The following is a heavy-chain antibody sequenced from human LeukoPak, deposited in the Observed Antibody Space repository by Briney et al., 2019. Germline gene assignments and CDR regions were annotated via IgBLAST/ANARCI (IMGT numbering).Heavy chain of an antibody. CDR3: ARRLEP. CDR1: GGSFSNYY. J-gene: IGHJ1*01. CDR2: INHNEST. V-gene: IGHV4-34*01. Sequence: PSETLSLTCGVYGGSFSNYYKNWIRQPPGKGLEWIGDINHNESTNYNPALKSRVTISVDTSKKQFSLKLSSVTAADTAVYYCARRLEPWGQGTLVTVSS.